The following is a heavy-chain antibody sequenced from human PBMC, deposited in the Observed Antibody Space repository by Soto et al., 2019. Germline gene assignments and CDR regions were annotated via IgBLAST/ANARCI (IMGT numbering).Heavy chain of an antibody. J-gene: IGHJ6*02. Sequence: QVQLVQSGAEVKKPGASVKVSCKASGYTFTSYDINWMRQATGQGLEWMGWMNPNSGNTGYAQKFRGRVTMTRNTSISTAYMELSNLRSEDTAVYYCARERTGTTSMDVWGQGTTVTVSS. CDR1: GYTFTSYD. CDR2: MNPNSGNT. CDR3: ARERTGTTSMDV. V-gene: IGHV1-8*01. D-gene: IGHD1-1*01.